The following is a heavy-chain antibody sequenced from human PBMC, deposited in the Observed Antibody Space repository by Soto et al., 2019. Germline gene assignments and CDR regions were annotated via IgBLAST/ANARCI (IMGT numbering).Heavy chain of an antibody. CDR1: GYTFTGYY. CDR2: ISPNSGGT. D-gene: IGHD1-26*01. CDR3: GKGRSGDVGVFY. V-gene: IGHV1-2*02. J-gene: IGHJ4*02. Sequence: ASVKVSCKASGYTFTGYYIHWVRQAPGQGPEWMGEISPNSGGTKYAQRFQGRVTMTGDTSITTVYMELSNLSPDDTAVYYCGKGRSGDVGVFYWGQGTLVTVSS.